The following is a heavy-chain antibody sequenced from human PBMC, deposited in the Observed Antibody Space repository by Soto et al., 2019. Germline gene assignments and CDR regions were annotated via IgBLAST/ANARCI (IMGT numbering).Heavy chain of an antibody. V-gene: IGHV4-59*08. Sequence: SETLSLTCTVADGSISSYYWSWTRQSPGTGLEWIGCIYYSGITNYNPSLKSRVTISVDTSKNQFSLKLSSVTAADTAVYYCARDCSVGGGYFNGMYVWGQGTTVTVSS. CDR1: DGSISSYY. CDR3: ARDCSVGGGYFNGMYV. CDR2: IYYSGIT. D-gene: IGHD2-15*01. J-gene: IGHJ6*02.